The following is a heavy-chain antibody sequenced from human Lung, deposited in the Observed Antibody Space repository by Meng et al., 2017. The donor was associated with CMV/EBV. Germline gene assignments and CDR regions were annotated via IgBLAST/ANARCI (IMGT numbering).Heavy chain of an antibody. D-gene: IGHD2-21*01. CDR2: ISYDGSNK. CDR1: GFTFSNYA. J-gene: IGHJ4*02. CDR3: ATGALVVMIAISLDY. Sequence: SCASSGFTFSNYAMNWVRQAPGKGLEWVAVISYDGSNKYYADSVKGRFTISRDDSKNTLYLQMNSLRAEDTAVYYCATGALVVMIAISLDYLGQGXLVTVSS. V-gene: IGHV3-30-3*01.